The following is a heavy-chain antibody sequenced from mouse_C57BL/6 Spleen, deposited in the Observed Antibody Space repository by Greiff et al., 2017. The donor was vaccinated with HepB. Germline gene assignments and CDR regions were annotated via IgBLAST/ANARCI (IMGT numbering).Heavy chain of an antibody. J-gene: IGHJ4*01. Sequence: QVQLKQSGAELVKPGASVKISCKASGYAFSSYWMNWVKQRPGKGLEWIGQIYPGDGDTNYNGKFKGKATLTADKSSSTAYMQLSSLTSEDSAVYFCARGGYEYYYAMDYWGQGTSVTVSS. CDR1: GYAFSSYW. D-gene: IGHD2-3*01. V-gene: IGHV1-80*01. CDR2: IYPGDGDT. CDR3: ARGGYEYYYAMDY.